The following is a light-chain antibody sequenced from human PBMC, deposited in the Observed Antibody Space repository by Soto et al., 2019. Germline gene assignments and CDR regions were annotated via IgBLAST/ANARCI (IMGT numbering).Light chain of an antibody. J-gene: IGKJ1*01. V-gene: IGKV3-11*01. CDR3: QQYGSSPQT. CDR1: QSVSSY. Sequence: EIVLTQSPATLSLSPGERATLSCRASQSVSSYLAWYQQKPGQAPRLLIYDASNRATGIPARFSGSGSETDFTLTISSLEPEDFAVYYCQQYGSSPQTFGQGTKVEIK. CDR2: DAS.